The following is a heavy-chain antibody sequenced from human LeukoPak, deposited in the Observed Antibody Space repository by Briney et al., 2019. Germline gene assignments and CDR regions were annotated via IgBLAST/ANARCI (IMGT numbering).Heavy chain of an antibody. J-gene: IGHJ4*02. CDR2: ISAYNGNT. D-gene: IGHD3-9*01. Sequence: ASVKVSCKASGYTFTSYGISWARQAPRQGLEWMGWISAYNGNTNYAQKLQGRVTMTTDTSTSTAYMDLRSLRSDDTAVYYCARAGYDILTLAPDPTNDYWGQGTLVTVSS. V-gene: IGHV1-18*01. CDR3: ARAGYDILTLAPDPTNDY. CDR1: GYTFTSYG.